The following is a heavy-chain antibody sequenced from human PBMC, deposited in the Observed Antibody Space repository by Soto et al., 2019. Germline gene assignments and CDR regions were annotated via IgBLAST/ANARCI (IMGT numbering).Heavy chain of an antibody. V-gene: IGHV4-39*01. D-gene: IGHD2-15*01. J-gene: IGHJ5*02. CDR2: IYYSGST. CDR1: GGSISSSSYY. CDR3: ARHIVVVVAAPMGRFDP. Sequence: QLQLQESGPGLVKPSETLSLTCTVSGGSISSSSYYWGWIRQPPGKGLEWIGSIYYSGSTYYNPSLKSRVTISVDTSKNQFSLKLSSVTAADTAVYYCARHIVVVVAAPMGRFDPWGQGTLVTVSS.